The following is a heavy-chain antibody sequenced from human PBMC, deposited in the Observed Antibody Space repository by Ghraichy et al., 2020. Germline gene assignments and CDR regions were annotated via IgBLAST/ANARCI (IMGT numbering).Heavy chain of an antibody. CDR1: GGSISSYY. J-gene: IGHJ4*02. CDR3: ASGSWLYAADY. CDR2: IYTSGST. D-gene: IGHD2-8*01. Sequence: SETLSLTCTVSGGSISSYYWSWIRQPPGKGLEWIGYIYTSGSTNYNPSLKSRVTISVDTSKNQFSLKLSSVTAADTAVYYCASGSWLYAADYWGQGTLVTVSS. V-gene: IGHV4-4*09.